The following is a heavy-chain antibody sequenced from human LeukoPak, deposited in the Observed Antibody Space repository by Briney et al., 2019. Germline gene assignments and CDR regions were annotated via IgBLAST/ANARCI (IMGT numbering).Heavy chain of an antibody. CDR3: AKDSRVVVAATGRVSYYYYMDV. D-gene: IGHD2-15*01. V-gene: IGHV3-23*01. CDR2: ISGSGDNT. J-gene: IGHJ6*03. CDR1: GFTFSSSG. Sequence: GGSLRLSCAASGFTFSSSGMNWVRRAPGKGLEWISAISGSGDNTYYADSVKGRFTVSRDNSKNTLYLQMKSLRAEDTAVYYCAKDSRVVVAATGRVSYYYYMDVWGKGTTVTVSS.